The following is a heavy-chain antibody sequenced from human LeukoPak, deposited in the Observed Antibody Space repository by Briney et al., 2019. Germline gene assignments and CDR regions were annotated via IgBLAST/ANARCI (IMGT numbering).Heavy chain of an antibody. CDR1: GYTFTNYG. V-gene: IGHV1-18*01. J-gene: IGHJ4*02. CDR2: ISAYDGNT. D-gene: IGHD3-9*01. CDR3: ARDDILTEPVDY. Sequence: ASVKVSCKASGYTFTNYGISWVRQAPGQGLEWMGWISAYDGNTNYAQKFQGRVTMTRDTSTSTVYMELSSLRSEDTAVYYCARDDILTEPVDYWGQGTLVTVSS.